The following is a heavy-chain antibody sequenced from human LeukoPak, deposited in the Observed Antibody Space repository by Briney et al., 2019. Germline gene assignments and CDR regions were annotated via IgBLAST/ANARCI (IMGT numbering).Heavy chain of an antibody. Sequence: ASVKVSCKASGYTFTSYDINWVRQATGQGLEWMGWMNPNSGNTGYAQKFQGRVTMTTDTSTNTAYMELRSLRSDDTAVYYCARDYYDSSGYNYAFDIWGQGTMVTVSS. CDR1: GYTFTSYD. CDR3: ARDYYDSSGYNYAFDI. CDR2: MNPNSGNT. D-gene: IGHD3-22*01. J-gene: IGHJ3*02. V-gene: IGHV1-8*01.